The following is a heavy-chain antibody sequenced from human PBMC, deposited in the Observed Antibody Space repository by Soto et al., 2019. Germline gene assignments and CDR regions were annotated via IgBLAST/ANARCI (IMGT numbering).Heavy chain of an antibody. CDR1: GGSISSYY. Sequence: SETLSLTCTVSGGSISSYYWSWIRQPAGKGLEWIGRVYTSGSTNYNPSLKSRVTMSVDTSKNQFSLKLSSVTAADTAVYYCAREDILVVPVAYSSCCMDVWGQGTTVTVSS. CDR3: AREDILVVPVAYSSCCMDV. V-gene: IGHV4-4*07. J-gene: IGHJ6*02. CDR2: VYTSGST. D-gene: IGHD2-2*01.